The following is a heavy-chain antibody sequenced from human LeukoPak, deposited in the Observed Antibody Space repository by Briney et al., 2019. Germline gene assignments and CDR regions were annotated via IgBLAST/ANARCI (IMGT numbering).Heavy chain of an antibody. J-gene: IGHJ6*02. CDR1: GFTFSSYW. CDR2: VNSDESIT. Sequence: TGGSLRLSCAASGFTFSSYWVHWVRQAPGKGLVWVLRVNSDESITTYADSVNGRFTISRDNAKNMLYLQMKSLRAEDTAVYYCARGHLPTPRSAMDVWGQGTTVTVSS. D-gene: IGHD3-3*02. V-gene: IGHV3-74*01. CDR3: ARGHLPTPRSAMDV.